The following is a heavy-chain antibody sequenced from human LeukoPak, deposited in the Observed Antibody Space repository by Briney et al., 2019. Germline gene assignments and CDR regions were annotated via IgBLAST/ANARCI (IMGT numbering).Heavy chain of an antibody. CDR2: IYYSGST. V-gene: IGHV4-38-2*01. CDR3: ARHESFPYYYDSSGYYSAFDI. CDR1: GYSISSGYY. Sequence: PSETLSLTCAVSGYSISSGYYWGWIRPPPGKGLEWIGSIYYSGSTYYNPSLKSRVTISVDTSKNQFSLKLSSVTAADTAVYYCARHESFPYYYDSSGYYSAFDIWGQGTMVTVSS. J-gene: IGHJ3*02. D-gene: IGHD3-22*01.